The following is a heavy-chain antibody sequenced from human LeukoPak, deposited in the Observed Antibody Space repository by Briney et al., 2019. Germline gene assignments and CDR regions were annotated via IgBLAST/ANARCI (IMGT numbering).Heavy chain of an antibody. Sequence: GGSLRLSCAASGFTFSNYGMSWVRQAPGKGLEWVSGISGSGGSTYYADSVKGRFTISRDNAKNTLYLQMNSLRAEDTAVYYCARDGGSSSWYVFDPWGQGTLVTVSS. CDR1: GFTFSNYG. CDR2: ISGSGGST. V-gene: IGHV3-23*01. CDR3: ARDGGSSSWYVFDP. D-gene: IGHD6-13*01. J-gene: IGHJ5*02.